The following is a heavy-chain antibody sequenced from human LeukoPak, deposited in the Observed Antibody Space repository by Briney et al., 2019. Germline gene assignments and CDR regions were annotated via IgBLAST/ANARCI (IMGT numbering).Heavy chain of an antibody. J-gene: IGHJ4*02. Sequence: ASVKVSCKASGYTFTGYYMHWVRQAPGQGLEWMGWINPNSGGTNYAQKFQGRVTMTRDTSISTAYMELSRLRSDDTAVYYCARDDAAGATSSYWGQGTLVTVSS. CDR3: ARDDAAGATSSY. CDR2: INPNSGGT. D-gene: IGHD1-26*01. CDR1: GYTFTGYY. V-gene: IGHV1-2*02.